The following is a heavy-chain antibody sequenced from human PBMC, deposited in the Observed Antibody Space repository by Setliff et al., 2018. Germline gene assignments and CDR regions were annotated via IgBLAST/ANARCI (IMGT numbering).Heavy chain of an antibody. CDR2: INPSGGST. CDR3: AKNGFGVVALGVNNWFDP. V-gene: IGHV1-46*01. J-gene: IGHJ5*02. Sequence: VASVKVSCKASGYTFTSYYMHWVRQAPGQGLEWMGIINPSGGSTSYAQKFQGRVTMTRDTSTSTVYMELCSLRAEDTAVYYCAKNGFGVVALGVNNWFDPWGQGTLVTVSS. D-gene: IGHD3-10*01. CDR1: GYTFTSYY.